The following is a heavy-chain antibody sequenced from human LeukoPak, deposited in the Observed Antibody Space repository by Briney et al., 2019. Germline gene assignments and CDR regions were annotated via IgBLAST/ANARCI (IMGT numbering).Heavy chain of an antibody. J-gene: IGHJ3*02. Sequence: GGSLRLSCAASGFTFSDYYMSWIRQAPGKGLEWVSYISSSSSYTNYADSVKGRFTISRDNAKNSLYLQMNSLRAEDTAVYYCARVGSPFHDAFHIWGQGTMVTVSS. CDR1: GFTFSDYY. CDR2: ISSSSSYT. CDR3: ARVGSPFHDAFHI. D-gene: IGHD1-26*01. V-gene: IGHV3-11*06.